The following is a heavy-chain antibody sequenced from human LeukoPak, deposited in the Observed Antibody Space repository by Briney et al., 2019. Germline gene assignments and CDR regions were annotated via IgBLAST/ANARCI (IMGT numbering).Heavy chain of an antibody. J-gene: IGHJ4*02. CDR1: GYSLTELS. D-gene: IGHD6-13*01. V-gene: IGHV1-24*01. CDR3: ARGLSSSRRFDY. CDR2: FDPESGET. Sequence: ASVNVSCKVSGYSLTELSMHWVRQAPGKGLEWMGGFDPESGETVYAQDFQGRITMTDDTSTNTAYMELSSLRSEDTAVYYCARGLSSSRRFDYWGQGTLVTVSS.